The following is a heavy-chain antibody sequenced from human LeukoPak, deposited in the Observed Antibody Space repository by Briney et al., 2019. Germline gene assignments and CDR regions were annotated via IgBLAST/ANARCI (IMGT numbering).Heavy chain of an antibody. CDR2: ISSSGSTI. Sequence: GGSLRLSCAASGFTFSDYYMSWIRQAPGKGLEWVSYISSSGSTIYYADSVKGRFTISRDNAKNSLYLQMNSLRAEDTAVYYCAKDFAVSIVGHYFDYWGQGTLVTVSS. CDR3: AKDFAVSIVGHYFDY. V-gene: IGHV3-11*01. D-gene: IGHD1-26*01. J-gene: IGHJ4*02. CDR1: GFTFSDYY.